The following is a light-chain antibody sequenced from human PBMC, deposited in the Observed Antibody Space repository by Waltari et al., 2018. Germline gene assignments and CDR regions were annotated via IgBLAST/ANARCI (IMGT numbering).Light chain of an antibody. Sequence: EFVLTQSPGSLSLSPGERATLSCRASQSVSSNYLAWYQQKPGQAPRLLIYGASTRATGIPDRFSGSGSGTDFTLTITRLEPEECAVYYCQQYASSPLTFGGGTKVEIK. CDR3: QQYASSPLT. CDR2: GAS. V-gene: IGKV3-20*01. J-gene: IGKJ4*01. CDR1: QSVSSNY.